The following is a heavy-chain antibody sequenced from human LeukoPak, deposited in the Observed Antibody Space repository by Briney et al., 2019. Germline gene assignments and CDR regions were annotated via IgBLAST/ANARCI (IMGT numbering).Heavy chain of an antibody. CDR1: GYSISSGYY. CDR2: LYHSGST. CDR3: ARTDISACPVY. J-gene: IGHJ4*02. V-gene: IGHV4-38-2*01. Sequence: SETLSPTCAVSGYSISSGYYWGWIRQPPGKGLEWIGSLYHSGSTYYNPSLKSRVTISVDTSKNQFSLKLSSVTAADTAVYYCARTDISACPVYWGQGTLVTVSS. D-gene: IGHD3-22*01.